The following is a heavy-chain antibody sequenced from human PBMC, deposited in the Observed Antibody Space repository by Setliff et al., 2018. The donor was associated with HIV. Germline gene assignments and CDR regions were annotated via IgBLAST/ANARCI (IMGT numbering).Heavy chain of an antibody. CDR2: MHVSRET. J-gene: IGHJ6*03. CDR1: GGSISDTY. Sequence: PSETLSLTCTVSGGSISDTYYTWIRQTPGKGLEWIGLMHVSRETNYNPSLESRVTISMDTSRNQFSLRLSSVTAADTAVYYCARDKGYYYMDVWGKGITVTVSS. CDR3: ARDKGYYYMDV. V-gene: IGHV4-4*08.